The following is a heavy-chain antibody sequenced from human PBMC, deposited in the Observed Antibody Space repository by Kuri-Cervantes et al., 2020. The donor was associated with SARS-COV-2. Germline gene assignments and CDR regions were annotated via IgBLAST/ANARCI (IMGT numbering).Heavy chain of an antibody. V-gene: IGHV3-33*01. J-gene: IGHJ4*02. CDR1: GFTFSSYG. Sequence: GESLKISCAASGFTFSSYGMHWVRQAPGKGLEWVAVIWYDGSNKYYADSVKGRFTISRDNSKNTLYLQMNSLRAEDTAVYYCAGAAVTTGYFDYWGQGTLVTVSS. D-gene: IGHD4-17*01. CDR2: IWYDGSNK. CDR3: AGAAVTTGYFDY.